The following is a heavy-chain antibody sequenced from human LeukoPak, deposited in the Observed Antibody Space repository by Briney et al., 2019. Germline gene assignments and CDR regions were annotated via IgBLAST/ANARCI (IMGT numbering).Heavy chain of an antibody. Sequence: PSETLSLTCTVSGGSISSSSYYWGWIRQPPGKGLEWIGYIYYSGSTNYNPSLKSRVTISVDTSKNQFSLKLSSVTAADTAVYYCARIYCGGDCRGYYYHYYMDVWGKGTTVTISS. J-gene: IGHJ6*03. CDR1: GGSISSSSYY. V-gene: IGHV4-61*05. D-gene: IGHD2-21*02. CDR2: IYYSGST. CDR3: ARIYCGGDCRGYYYHYYMDV.